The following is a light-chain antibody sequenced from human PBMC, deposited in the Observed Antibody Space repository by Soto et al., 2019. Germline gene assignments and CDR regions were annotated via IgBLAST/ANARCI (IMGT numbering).Light chain of an antibody. CDR3: QSFDSSLNGWV. J-gene: IGLJ3*02. Sequence: QSVLTQPPSVSGAPGQRVTISCTGSSSNIGAGHDVHWYQQVPGTAPKLHVSGNTNRPSGVPDRFSGSNSGTSASLAITGLQAEDEADYYCQSFDSSLNGWVFGGGTQLTVL. V-gene: IGLV1-40*01. CDR2: GNT. CDR1: SSNIGAGHD.